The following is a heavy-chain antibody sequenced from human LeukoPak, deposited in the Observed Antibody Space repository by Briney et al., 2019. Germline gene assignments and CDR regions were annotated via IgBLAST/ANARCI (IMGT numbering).Heavy chain of an antibody. J-gene: IGHJ3*02. V-gene: IGHV3-7*01. CDR2: IKQDGSER. CDR3: ARGWFAVTREDAFDI. Sequence: GGSLRLSCAASGFTFSSYWMSWVRQAPGKGLEGVANIKQDGSERYYVDSVKGRFTISRDNAKNSLYLQMNSLRAEDTAVYYCARGWFAVTREDAFDIWGQGTMVTVSS. D-gene: IGHD2-2*01. CDR1: GFTFSSYW.